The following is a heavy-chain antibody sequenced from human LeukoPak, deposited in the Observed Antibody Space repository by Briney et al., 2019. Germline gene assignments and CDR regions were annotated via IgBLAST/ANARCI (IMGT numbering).Heavy chain of an antibody. CDR3: AKAHDYGDYAGLDY. V-gene: IGHV3-9*01. CDR2: ISWNSGNI. J-gene: IGHJ4*02. D-gene: IGHD4-17*01. CDR1: GFNFDDYA. Sequence: SWGSLRLSCAASGFNFDDYAIHWVRQAPGKGLECVSGISWNSGNIAYADSVKGRFTISRDSAKTSLYLQINNLRAEDAALYYCAKAHDYGDYAGLDYWGQGTLVSVSS.